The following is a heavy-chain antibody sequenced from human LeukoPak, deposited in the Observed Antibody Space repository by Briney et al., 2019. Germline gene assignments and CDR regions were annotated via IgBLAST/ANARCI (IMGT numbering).Heavy chain of an antibody. Sequence: GGSLRLSCAPSGFTFNNYGMHWVRQAPGKGLEWVAFIRDDGSIKYYADSVKGRFTISRDNSKNTLSLQMNSLRAEDTAVYYCARRAGAYSHPYDYWGQGTLVTVSS. CDR2: IRDDGSIK. V-gene: IGHV3-30*02. CDR1: GFTFNNYG. D-gene: IGHD4/OR15-4a*01. J-gene: IGHJ4*02. CDR3: ARRAGAYSHPYDY.